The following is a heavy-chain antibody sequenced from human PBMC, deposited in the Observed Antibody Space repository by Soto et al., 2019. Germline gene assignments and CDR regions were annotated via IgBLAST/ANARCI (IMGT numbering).Heavy chain of an antibody. CDR2: IIPIFGTA. CDR1: GGTFSSYA. D-gene: IGHD2-2*01. J-gene: IGHJ6*01. V-gene: IGHV1-69*01. CDR3: ARGAVVPAAMRGYSSYYGMDV. Sequence: QVQLVQSGAEVKKPGSSVKVSCKASGGTFSSYAISWVRQAPGQGLEWMGVIIPIFGTANYAQKLQGRVTITADEHTSKDYMELSRLRSADTAVYYGARGAVVPAAMRGYSSYYGMDVWGPGNTVTVSS.